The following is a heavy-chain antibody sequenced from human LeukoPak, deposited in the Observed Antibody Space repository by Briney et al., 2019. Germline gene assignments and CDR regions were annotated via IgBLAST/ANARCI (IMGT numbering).Heavy chain of an antibody. D-gene: IGHD2-15*01. CDR1: GGSMSSYY. V-gene: IGHV4-59*08. CDR2: IYYSGGT. CDR3: ARRYCSGGSCFPRHFDF. Sequence: SETLSLTCTVSGGSMSSYYWSWIRQPPGKGLEWIGYIYYSGGTNYNPSLKSRVTISIDTSKNQFSLKLSSVTAADTAVYYCARRYCSGGSCFPRHFDFWGQGTLVTVSS. J-gene: IGHJ4*02.